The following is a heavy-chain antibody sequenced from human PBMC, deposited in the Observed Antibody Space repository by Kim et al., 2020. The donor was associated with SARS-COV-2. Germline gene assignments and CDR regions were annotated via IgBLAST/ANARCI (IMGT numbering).Heavy chain of an antibody. J-gene: IGHJ3*01. CDR1: GFTFSGSA. V-gene: IGHV3-73*01. CDR3: SSVAGTTLAFCDA. D-gene: IGHD6-13*01. CDR2: IRSKADSYST. Sequence: GGSLRLSCAASGFTFSGSAMHWVRQASGKGLEWVCRIRSKADSYSTAYSASGKGRITSYRDDTKHTAYLQRSSLKTEDTSVYSCSSVAGTTLAFCDA.